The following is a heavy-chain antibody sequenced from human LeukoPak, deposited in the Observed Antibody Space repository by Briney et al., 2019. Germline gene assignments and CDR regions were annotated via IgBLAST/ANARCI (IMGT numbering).Heavy chain of an antibody. J-gene: IGHJ6*02. Sequence: GSLRLSCAASGFTFSSYSMNWVRQAPGKGLEWVSSISSSSSYIYYADSVKGRFTTSRDNAKNSLYLQMNSLRAEDTAVYYCASRYYDSSGDYYYYYGMDVWGQGTTVTVSS. CDR3: ASRYYDSSGDYYYYYGMDV. CDR1: GFTFSSYS. CDR2: ISSSSSYI. V-gene: IGHV3-21*01. D-gene: IGHD3-22*01.